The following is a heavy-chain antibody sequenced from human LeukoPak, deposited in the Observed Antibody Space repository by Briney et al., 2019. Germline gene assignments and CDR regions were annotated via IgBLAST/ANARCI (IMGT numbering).Heavy chain of an antibody. V-gene: IGHV3-73*01. Sequence: GRSLRLSCAASGFTFSGSAMHWVRQASGKGLEWVGRIRSKANSYATAYAASVKGRFTISRDDSKNTAYLQMNSLKTEDTAVYYCTRDAPHDYWGQGTLVTVSS. D-gene: IGHD2-2*01. CDR2: IRSKANSYAT. CDR1: GFTFSGSA. J-gene: IGHJ4*02. CDR3: TRDAPHDY.